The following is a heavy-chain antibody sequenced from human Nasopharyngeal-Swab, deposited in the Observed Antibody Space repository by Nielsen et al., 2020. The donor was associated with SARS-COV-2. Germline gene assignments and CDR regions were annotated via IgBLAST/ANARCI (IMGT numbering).Heavy chain of an antibody. CDR1: GFTFNIYA. V-gene: IGHV3-23*01. D-gene: IGHD3-10*01. CDR3: AKDDVVRGDAFDI. J-gene: IGHJ3*02. Sequence: GGSLRLSCIASGFTFNIYAMAWVRRPPGRGLQWVSGSSASGGSPYYTDSVKGRFAVSRDNSRNTLYLQMHSLRVEDTALYYCAKDDVVRGDAFDIWGQGTMVTVSS. CDR2: SSASGGSP.